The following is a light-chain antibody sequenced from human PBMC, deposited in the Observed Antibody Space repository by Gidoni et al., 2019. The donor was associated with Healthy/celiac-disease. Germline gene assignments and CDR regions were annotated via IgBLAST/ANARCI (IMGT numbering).Light chain of an antibody. Sequence: DIVMTQSPDSLAVSLGERATINCKSSQSVLYSSNNQNYLAWYQQKPGQPPKLLIYWASTRESGVPDRFSGSGSGTDFTLTISSLQAEDVAVYYFQQYYSTPITFGQGTKVEIK. J-gene: IGKJ1*01. CDR2: WAS. CDR3: QQYYSTPIT. CDR1: QSVLYSSNNQNY. V-gene: IGKV4-1*01.